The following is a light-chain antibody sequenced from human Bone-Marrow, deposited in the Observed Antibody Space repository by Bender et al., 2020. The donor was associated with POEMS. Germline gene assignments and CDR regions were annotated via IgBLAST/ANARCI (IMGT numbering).Light chain of an antibody. CDR1: SRDIGGYDF. CDR3: QSYDSGLRV. J-gene: IGLJ2*01. CDR2: EVH. V-gene: IGLV2-14*01. Sequence: QSALTQPASLAGSPGQSITISCTGTSRDIGGYDFVSWFQQHPGKVPKLIIYEVHKRPSGVPDRFSASKSGTSASLAITGLQAEDEADYYCQSYDSGLRVFGGGTKLTVL.